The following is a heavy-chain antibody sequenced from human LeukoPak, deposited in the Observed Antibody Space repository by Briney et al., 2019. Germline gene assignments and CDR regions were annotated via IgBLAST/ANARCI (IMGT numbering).Heavy chain of an antibody. Sequence: PSETLPLTCTVSGGSISSYYWSWIRQPPGKGLEWIGYIYYSGTTNYNPSLKSRVTISVDTSKNQFSLKLSSVTAADTAVYYCARGVYIAAAQYGYWGQRTLVTVSS. CDR1: GGSISSYY. CDR3: ARGVYIAAAQYGY. J-gene: IGHJ4*02. D-gene: IGHD6-13*01. CDR2: IYYSGTT. V-gene: IGHV4-59*01.